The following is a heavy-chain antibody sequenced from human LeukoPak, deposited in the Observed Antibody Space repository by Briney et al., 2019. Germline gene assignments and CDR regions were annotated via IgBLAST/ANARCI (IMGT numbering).Heavy chain of an antibody. CDR1: GYTFTTYG. V-gene: IGHV1-18*04. Sequence: ASVTVSCKASGYTFTTYGFSWVRHAPGQGLEWMGWISADNGYTSYAQNLQGRVTITRDTSTSTVYMELRSLRSDDTAVYYCARDIGYSYSHFDYWGQGPLVTVSS. J-gene: IGHJ4*02. CDR2: ISADNGYT. CDR3: ARDIGYSYSHFDY. D-gene: IGHD6-13*01.